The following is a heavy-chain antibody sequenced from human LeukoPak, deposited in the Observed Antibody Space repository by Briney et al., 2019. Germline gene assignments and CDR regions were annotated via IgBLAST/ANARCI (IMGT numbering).Heavy chain of an antibody. CDR3: AKDGEPIFYDTSGYYDY. CDR1: GFTFTSYA. CDR2: ISGGGDNT. Sequence: GGSLRLSCAASGFTFTSYAMSWVRQAPGKGLEWVSTISGGGDNTYYADSVKGRFTISRDNSKNTLYLQMSSLGAEDSAIYYCAKDGEPIFYDTSGYYDYWGQGTLVTVFS. D-gene: IGHD3-22*01. V-gene: IGHV3-23*01. J-gene: IGHJ4*02.